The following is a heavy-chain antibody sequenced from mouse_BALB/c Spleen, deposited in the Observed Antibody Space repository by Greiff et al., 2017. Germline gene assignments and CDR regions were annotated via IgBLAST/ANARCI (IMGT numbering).Heavy chain of an antibody. J-gene: IGHJ2*01. CDR3: GRGGSTTVLDY. CDR2: IDPYNGGT. D-gene: IGHD1-1*01. Sequence: EVQLQESGPELVKPGASVKVSCKASGYSFTDYYMYWVKQSHGKSLEWIGYIDPYNGGTSYNQKFKGKATLTVDKSSSTAFMHLNSLTSEDSAVDYCGRGGSTTVLDYWGQGTTLTVSS. V-gene: IGHV1S135*01. CDR1: GYSFTDYY.